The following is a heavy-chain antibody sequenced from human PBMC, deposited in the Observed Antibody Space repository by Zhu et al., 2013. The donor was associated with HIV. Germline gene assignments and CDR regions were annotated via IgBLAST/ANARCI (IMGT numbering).Heavy chain of an antibody. V-gene: IGHV1-18*01. CDR1: GYTLNNYG. CDR2: ISTYYGNT. Sequence: QVHLVQSGAEVKKPGASVKVSCKASGYTLNNYGISWVRQAPGQGLDWVGWISTYYGNTNYAQRLQGRLTMTTDTSTNTAYMELRSLRSDDTAVYYCIRGPGYCSSTSCSDYYYSMDVWGKGPRSPSP. D-gene: IGHD2-2*01. CDR3: IRGPGYCSSTSCSDYYYSMDV. J-gene: IGHJ6*03.